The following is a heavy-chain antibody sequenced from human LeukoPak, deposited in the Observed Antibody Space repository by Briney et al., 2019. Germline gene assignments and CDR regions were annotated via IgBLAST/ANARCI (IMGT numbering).Heavy chain of an antibody. V-gene: IGHV3-15*01. Sequence: GGSLRLSCAASGFTFSNAWMSWVRQAPGKGLEWVGRIKCKTDGGTTDYAAPVKGRFTISRDDSKNTLYLQMNSLKTEDTAVYYCTTVGYSYGYSFDYWGQGTLVTVSS. CDR1: GFTFSNAW. CDR3: TTVGYSYGYSFDY. J-gene: IGHJ4*02. D-gene: IGHD5-18*01. CDR2: IKCKTDGGTT.